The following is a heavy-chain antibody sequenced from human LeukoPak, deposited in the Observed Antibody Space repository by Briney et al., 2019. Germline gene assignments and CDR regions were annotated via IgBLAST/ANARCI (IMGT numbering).Heavy chain of an antibody. D-gene: IGHD3-22*01. CDR1: GFSFSSYS. V-gene: IGHV3-33*08. CDR3: ARENYYDSSGKDLYYYYYGMDV. Sequence: GGSLRLSCAASGFSFSSYSMTWVRQAPGKGLEWVAVIWYDGSNKYYADSVKGRFTISRDNSKNTLYLQMNSLRAEDTAVYYCARENYYDSSGKDLYYYYYGMDVWGQGTTVTVSS. CDR2: IWYDGSNK. J-gene: IGHJ6*02.